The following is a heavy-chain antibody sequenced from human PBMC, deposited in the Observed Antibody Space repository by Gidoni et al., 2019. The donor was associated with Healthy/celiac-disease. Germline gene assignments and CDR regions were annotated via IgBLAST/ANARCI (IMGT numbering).Heavy chain of an antibody. CDR1: GGTFSSYA. Sequence: QVQLVQSGAEVKKPGSSVTVSCKASGGTFSSYALSWMRQAPGQGLEWMGGIIPIFGTSNYAKKFQGRVTITADESTSTAYMELSSLRSEDTAVYNCARDGRLYCSGGSCYSYYYYGMDVWGQGTTVTVSS. CDR2: IIPIFGTS. J-gene: IGHJ6*02. D-gene: IGHD2-15*01. V-gene: IGHV1-69*01. CDR3: ARDGRLYCSGGSCYSYYYYGMDV.